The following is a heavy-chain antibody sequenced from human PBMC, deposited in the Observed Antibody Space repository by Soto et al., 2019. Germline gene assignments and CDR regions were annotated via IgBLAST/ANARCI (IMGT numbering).Heavy chain of an antibody. V-gene: IGHV4-34*01. CDR2: INHSGST. Sequence: SETLSLTCAVYGGSFSGYYWSWIRQPPGKGLEWIGEINHSGSTNYNPSLKSRVTISVDTSKNQFSLKLSSVTAADTALYYCARGVPYYYGSGKLGWFDPWGQGTLVT. D-gene: IGHD3-10*01. CDR3: ARGVPYYYGSGKLGWFDP. J-gene: IGHJ5*02. CDR1: GGSFSGYY.